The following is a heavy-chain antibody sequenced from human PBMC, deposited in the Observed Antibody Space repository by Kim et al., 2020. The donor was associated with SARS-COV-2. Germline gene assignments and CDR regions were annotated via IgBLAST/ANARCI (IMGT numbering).Heavy chain of an antibody. D-gene: IGHD2-2*01. V-gene: IGHV4-34*13. CDR3: ARIRGPYCSSTSCLDY. J-gene: IGHJ4*02. Sequence: SLKSRVTISVDTSKNQFSRKLSSVTAADTAVYYCARIRGPYCSSTSCLDYWGQGTLVTVSS.